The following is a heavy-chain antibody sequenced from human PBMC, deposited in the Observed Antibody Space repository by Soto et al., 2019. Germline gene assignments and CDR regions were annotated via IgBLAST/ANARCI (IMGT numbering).Heavy chain of an antibody. CDR2: IWYDGSNK. CDR3: ARANTSPFDY. J-gene: IGHJ4*02. V-gene: IGHV3-33*01. Sequence: QVQLVESGGGVVQPGRSLRLSCGASGFIFSNYGMHWIRQATGKGLEWVTIIWYDGSNKWYADSVKGRFIISRDDSKNMVYLQMNSLRVVDTAIYYCARANTSPFDYWGRGTLVTVSS. CDR1: GFIFSNYG.